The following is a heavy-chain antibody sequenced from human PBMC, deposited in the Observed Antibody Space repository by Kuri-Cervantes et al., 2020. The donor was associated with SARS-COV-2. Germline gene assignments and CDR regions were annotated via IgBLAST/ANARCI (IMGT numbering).Heavy chain of an antibody. CDR3: ASGRFHEGATGIDY. CDR1: GGSFSGYY. CDR2: INHSGST. J-gene: IGHJ4*02. Sequence: SQTLSLTCAVYGGSFSGYYWSWIRQPPGKGLEWIGEINHSGSTNYNPSLKSRVTISVDTSKNQFSLKLSSVTAADTAVYYCASGRFHEGATGIDYWGQGTLVTVSS. V-gene: IGHV4-34*01. D-gene: IGHD1-26*01.